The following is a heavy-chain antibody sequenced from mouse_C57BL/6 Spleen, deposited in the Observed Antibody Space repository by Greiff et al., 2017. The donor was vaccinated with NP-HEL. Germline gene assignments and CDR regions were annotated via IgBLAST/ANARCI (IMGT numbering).Heavy chain of an antibody. CDR2: IYPRSGNT. J-gene: IGHJ4*01. D-gene: IGHD2-3*01. V-gene: IGHV1-81*01. CDR3: ARGWSYAMDY. CDR1: GYTFTSYG. Sequence: VQVVESGAELARPGASVKLSCKASGYTFTSYGISWVKQRTGQGLEWIGAIYPRSGNTYYNEKFKGKAKLNADKSSSTAYMELRSLTSEDSAGYFCARGWSYAMDYWGQGASVTVAS.